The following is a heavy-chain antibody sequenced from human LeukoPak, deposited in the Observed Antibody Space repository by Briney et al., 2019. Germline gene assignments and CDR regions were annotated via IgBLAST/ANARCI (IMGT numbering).Heavy chain of an antibody. CDR2: ISWNSGSI. CDR1: GFTFDDYA. CDR3: AKARSGSYFDGMDV. V-gene: IGHV3-9*01. D-gene: IGHD1-26*01. Sequence: GRSLRLSCAASGFTFDDYAMDWVRQAPGKGLEWVSCISWNSGSIGYADFVKGRFTISRDNAKNSLYLQMNSLRAEDTALYYCAKARSGSYFDGMDVWGQGTTVTVSS. J-gene: IGHJ6*02.